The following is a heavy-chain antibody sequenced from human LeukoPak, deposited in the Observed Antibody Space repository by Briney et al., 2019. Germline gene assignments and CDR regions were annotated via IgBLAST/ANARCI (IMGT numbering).Heavy chain of an antibody. D-gene: IGHD3-22*01. V-gene: IGHV3-7*01. CDR3: ARDQGPNYYDSSGYYYLDY. Sequence: PGGSLRLSCAASGFTFSSYWMSWVRQAPGKGLEWVANIKQDGSEKYYVDSVKGRFTISRDNAKNSLYLQMNSLRAEDTAVYYCARDQGPNYYDSSGYYYLDYWGQGTLVTVSS. CDR2: IKQDGSEK. CDR1: GFTFSSYW. J-gene: IGHJ4*02.